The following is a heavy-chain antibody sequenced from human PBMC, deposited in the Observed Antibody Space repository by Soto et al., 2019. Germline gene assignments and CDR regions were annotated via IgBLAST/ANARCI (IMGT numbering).Heavy chain of an antibody. Sequence: SETLSLTCTVSGGSISSYYWSWIRQPPGKGLEWIGYIYYSGSTNYNPSPKSRVTISVDTSKNQFSLKLSSVTAADTAVYYCARSYCSSTSCYPVYYYYYYGMDVWGQGTTVTVSS. D-gene: IGHD2-2*01. CDR2: IYYSGST. V-gene: IGHV4-59*01. CDR1: GGSISSYY. CDR3: ARSYCSSTSCYPVYYYYYYGMDV. J-gene: IGHJ6*02.